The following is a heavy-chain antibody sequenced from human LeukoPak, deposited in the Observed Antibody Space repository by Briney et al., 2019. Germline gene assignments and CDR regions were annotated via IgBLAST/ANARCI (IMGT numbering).Heavy chain of an antibody. V-gene: IGHV4-59*01. CDR3: ARVQIGYSYGLFDY. CDR2: IYYSGST. D-gene: IGHD5-18*01. J-gene: IGHJ4*02. Sequence: PSETLSLTCTVSGGSISSYYWSWIRQPPGEGLEWIGSIYYSGSTNYNPSLKSRVTISIDTSKNQFSLNLSSVTAADTAVYYCARVQIGYSYGLFDYWGQGTLVTVCS. CDR1: GGSISSYY.